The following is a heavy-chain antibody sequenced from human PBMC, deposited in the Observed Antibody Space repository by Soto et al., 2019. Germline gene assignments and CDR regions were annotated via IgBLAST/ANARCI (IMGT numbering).Heavy chain of an antibody. V-gene: IGHV5-51*03. CDR2: IYPGDSDT. J-gene: IGHJ5*02. D-gene: IGHD6-13*01. CDR1: GYDFNSHW. CDR3: ARLEATRTTWSTGPYNWFDP. Sequence: EMQLVQSGAEERKPGDSLKISCKGSGYDFNSHWIGWVRQMPGQGLEWMGIIYPGDSDTRYNPSFQGRVTISADKSSSTAYMQLSTLEASDTAIYYCARLEATRTTWSTGPYNWFDPWGEGTRVTVSS.